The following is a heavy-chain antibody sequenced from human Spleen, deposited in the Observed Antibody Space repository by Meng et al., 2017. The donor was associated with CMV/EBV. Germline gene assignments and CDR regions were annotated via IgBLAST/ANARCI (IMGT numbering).Heavy chain of an antibody. CDR3: ARDQGGNWFDP. D-gene: IGHD3-16*01. Sequence: GESLKISCAASGFAFNAYSMSWIRQAPGKGLEWVSFINKYGVTRYYADSVKGRFIISRDNPKNSLYLRMDSLRVEDTAVYYCARDQGGNWFDPWGQGTLVTVSS. J-gene: IGHJ5*02. CDR2: INKYGVTR. V-gene: IGHV3-11*01. CDR1: GFAFNAYS.